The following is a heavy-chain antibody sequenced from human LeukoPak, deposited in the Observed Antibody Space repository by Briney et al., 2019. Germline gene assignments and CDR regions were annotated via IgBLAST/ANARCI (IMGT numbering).Heavy chain of an antibody. CDR3: AGAIMVTFGGVVVMDD. V-gene: IGHV1-18*01. CDR2: INGYNGYT. Sequence: GASVKVSCKASGITFSTYGISWVRQAPGQGLEWLGWINGYNGYTNYAQNFQGRVTMTTDTSTSTAYMELRSLTSDDTAAYYCAGAIMVTFGGVVVMDDWGQGTLVTVSS. D-gene: IGHD3-16*02. CDR1: GITFSTYG. J-gene: IGHJ4*02.